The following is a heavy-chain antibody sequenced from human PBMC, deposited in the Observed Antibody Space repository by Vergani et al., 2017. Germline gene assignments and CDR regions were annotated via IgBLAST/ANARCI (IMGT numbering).Heavy chain of an antibody. Sequence: QVQLQESGPGLLKPSQTLSLTCTVSGASVSRGTYYWTWIRQPAGKKLEWIVRMYTSGHTIYNPSLESRVTMSVATSKNQFSLQLSSVTAADTAVYYCARASHCINYYSGGPNGPGYYYMDVWGKGTTVTVSS. J-gene: IGHJ6*03. D-gene: IGHD2-8*01. V-gene: IGHV4-61*02. CDR1: GASVSRGTYY. CDR3: ARASHCINYYSGGPNGPGYYYMDV. CDR2: MYTSGHT.